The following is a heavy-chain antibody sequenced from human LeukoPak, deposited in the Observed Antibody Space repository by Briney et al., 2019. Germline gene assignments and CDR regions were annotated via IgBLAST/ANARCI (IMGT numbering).Heavy chain of an antibody. V-gene: IGHV1-69*13. CDR3: AYAITGAAADYYYYGMDV. D-gene: IGHD6-13*01. CDR1: GGTFSSYA. Sequence: SVKDSCKASGGTFSSYAISWVRQAPGQGLEWMGGIIPIFGTANYAQKFQGRVTITADESTSTAYMELSSLRSEDTAVYYCAYAITGAAADYYYYGMDVWGQGTTVTVSS. CDR2: IIPIFGTA. J-gene: IGHJ6*02.